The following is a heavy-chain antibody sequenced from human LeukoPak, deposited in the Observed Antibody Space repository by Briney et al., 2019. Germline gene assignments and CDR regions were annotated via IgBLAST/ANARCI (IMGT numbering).Heavy chain of an antibody. CDR3: APDRTGGSFDY. V-gene: IGHV3-23*01. D-gene: IGHD7-27*01. J-gene: IGHJ4*02. Sequence: GGSLRLSCAASGFTFSSYAMSWVRQAAGKGLEWVSAISGSGGSTYYADSVKGRFTISRDNSKNTLYLQMNSLRAEDTAVYYCAPDRTGGSFDYWGQGTLVTVSS. CDR2: ISGSGGST. CDR1: GFTFSSYA.